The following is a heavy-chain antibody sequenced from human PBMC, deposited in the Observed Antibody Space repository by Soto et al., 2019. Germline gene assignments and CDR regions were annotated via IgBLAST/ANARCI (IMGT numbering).Heavy chain of an antibody. CDR3: ARHHGPTTSENWFDP. J-gene: IGHJ5*02. CDR1: GYTFFTYD. V-gene: IGHV1-18*01. CDR2: ISTYSGDT. D-gene: IGHD5-12*01. Sequence: ASVKVSCKASGYTFFTYDISWVRQAPGQGLEWMGWISTYSGDTKYAQKFQGRVTVTTDTSTTTAYLELRSLRSDDTAVYYCARHHGPTTSENWFDPWGQGTLVTVSS.